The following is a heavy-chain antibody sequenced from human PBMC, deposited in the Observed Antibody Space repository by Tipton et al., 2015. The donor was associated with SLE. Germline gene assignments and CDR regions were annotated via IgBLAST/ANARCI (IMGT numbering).Heavy chain of an antibody. J-gene: IGHJ4*02. CDR1: GVSISSSNW. D-gene: IGHD2-21*02. CDR2: IYHSGST. Sequence: TLSLTCTVSGVSISSSNWWSWVRQPPGKGLEWIGEIYHSGSTNYNPSLKSRVTISVDKSKNQFSLKLSSVTAADTAVYYCARQLGWGDPFAFDYWGQGTLVTVSS. V-gene: IGHV4-4*02. CDR3: ARQLGWGDPFAFDY.